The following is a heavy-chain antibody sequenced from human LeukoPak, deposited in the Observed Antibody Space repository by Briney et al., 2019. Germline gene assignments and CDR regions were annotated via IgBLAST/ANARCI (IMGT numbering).Heavy chain of an antibody. CDR1: GYTFTSYY. J-gene: IGHJ5*02. CDR3: ARGPGLGYCSGGSCYWFDP. D-gene: IGHD2-15*01. CDR2: INPSGGST. Sequence: GASVKVSCKASGYTFTSYYIHWVRQAPGQGLEWMGIINPSGGSTSYAQKFQGRVTMTRDTSTSTVYMELSGLRSEDAAVYYCARGPGLGYCSGGSCYWFDPWGQGTLVTVSS. V-gene: IGHV1-46*01.